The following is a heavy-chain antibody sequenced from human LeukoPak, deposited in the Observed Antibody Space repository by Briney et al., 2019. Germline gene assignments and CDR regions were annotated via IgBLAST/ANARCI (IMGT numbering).Heavy chain of an antibody. CDR2: IIPILGIA. CDR1: GGTFSSYA. Sequence: SVKVSCKASGGTFSSYAISWVRQAPGQGLEWMGRIIPILGIANYAQKFQGRVTITADKSTSTAYMELSSLRSEDTAVYYCAVSLVATIYFDYWGQGTLVTVSS. D-gene: IGHD5-12*01. V-gene: IGHV1-69*04. J-gene: IGHJ4*02. CDR3: AVSLVATIYFDY.